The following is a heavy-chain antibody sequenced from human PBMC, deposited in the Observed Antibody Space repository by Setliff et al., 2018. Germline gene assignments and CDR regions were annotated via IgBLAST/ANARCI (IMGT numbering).Heavy chain of an antibody. CDR1: GYTFTNYW. V-gene: IGHV5-51*01. CDR2: IYPADSDT. CDR3: ARVVGADGIGIDY. J-gene: IGHJ4*02. Sequence: GESLKISCKGSGYTFTNYWIAWVRQMPGKGLEYMGIIYPADSDTTYSPSFQGQVTISADKSISTAYLQWSSLKASGTATYYCARVVGADGIGIDYWGQGTVVTVSS. D-gene: IGHD2-15*01.